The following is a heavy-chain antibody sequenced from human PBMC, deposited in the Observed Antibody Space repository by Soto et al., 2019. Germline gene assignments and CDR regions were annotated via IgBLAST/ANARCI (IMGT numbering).Heavy chain of an antibody. Sequence: SATLSLTCSVSGGSIRSYYWSWIRQPPGKGVEWIGYIYYSGSTNYSPSLKSRVTISVDTSKNQFSLKLSSVTAADTAVYYCAPVGRYDPYGYYGMEVWAEGTTVTVSS. J-gene: IGHJ6*04. CDR2: IYYSGST. CDR1: GGSIRSYY. D-gene: IGHD5-12*01. CDR3: APVGRYDPYGYYGMEV. V-gene: IGHV4-59*01.